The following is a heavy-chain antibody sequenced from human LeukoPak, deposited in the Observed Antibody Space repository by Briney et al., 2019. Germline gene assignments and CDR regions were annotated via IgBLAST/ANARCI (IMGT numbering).Heavy chain of an antibody. D-gene: IGHD1-14*01. V-gene: IGHV3-21*01. CDR3: TGSFGIYFDY. J-gene: IGHJ4*02. Sequence: PGGSLRLSCAASGFTFSSYSMNWVRQAPGKGLEWVSSISGSSSYIYYADSVKGRFTISRDNAKNSLYLQMNSLRAEDTAVYYCTGSFGIYFDYWGQGTLVTVSS. CDR2: ISGSSSYI. CDR1: GFTFSSYS.